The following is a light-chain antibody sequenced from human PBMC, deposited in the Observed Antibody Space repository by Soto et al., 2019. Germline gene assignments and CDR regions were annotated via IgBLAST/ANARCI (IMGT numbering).Light chain of an antibody. Sequence: QYVLTQPPSASGSLGQSVTISCTGTSSDVGGYNYVSWYQQHQGKAPKLMIYAVSNRYSEVPGRFSGSKSGNTASLTVSGLQAEDEADYYCSSYAGSNNLVFGTGTKITVL. CDR3: SSYAGSNNLV. J-gene: IGLJ1*01. V-gene: IGLV2-8*01. CDR2: AVS. CDR1: SSDVGGYNY.